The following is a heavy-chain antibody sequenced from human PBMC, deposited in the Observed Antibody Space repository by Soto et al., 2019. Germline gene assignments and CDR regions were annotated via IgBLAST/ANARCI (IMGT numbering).Heavy chain of an antibody. J-gene: IGHJ3*02. Sequence: LSLTCAVYGGSFSGYYWSWIRQPPGKGLEWIGEINHSGSTNYNPSLKSRVTVSVDTSKNQFSLKLSSVTAADTAVYYCASSDDYVWGSYRYTDPDAFDIWGQGTMVTVSS. V-gene: IGHV4-34*01. D-gene: IGHD3-16*02. CDR3: ASSDDYVWGSYRYTDPDAFDI. CDR1: GGSFSGYY. CDR2: INHSGST.